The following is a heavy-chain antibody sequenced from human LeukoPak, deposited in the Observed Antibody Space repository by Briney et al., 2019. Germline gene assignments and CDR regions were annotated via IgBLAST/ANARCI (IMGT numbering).Heavy chain of an antibody. V-gene: IGHV4-61*02. J-gene: IGHJ4*02. D-gene: IGHD1-26*01. CDR1: GGSISSGSYY. CDR3: ARGRRRGSYHY. Sequence: SETLSLTCTVSGGSISSGSYYWSWIRQPAGKGLEWIGRIYTSGSTNYNPSLKSRVTISVDTSKKQFSLKLSSVTAADTAVYYCARGRRRGSYHYWGQGTLVTVSS. CDR2: IYTSGST.